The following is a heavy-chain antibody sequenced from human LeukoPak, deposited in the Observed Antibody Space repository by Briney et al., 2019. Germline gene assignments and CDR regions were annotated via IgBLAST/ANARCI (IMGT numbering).Heavy chain of an antibody. CDR2: IYYSGST. J-gene: IGHJ4*02. D-gene: IGHD5-24*01. Sequence: SETLSLTCTVSGGSISRYYWSWIRQPPGKGLEWIGYIYYSGSTNYNPSLKSRVTISVDTSKNQFSLKLSSVTAADTAVYYCARALTRWLQPFDYWGQGTLVTVSS. CDR1: GGSISRYY. V-gene: IGHV4-59*01. CDR3: ARALTRWLQPFDY.